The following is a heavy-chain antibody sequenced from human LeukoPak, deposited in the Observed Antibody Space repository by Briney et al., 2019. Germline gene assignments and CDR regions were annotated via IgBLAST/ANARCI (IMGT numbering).Heavy chain of an antibody. CDR1: GFTFSSYA. D-gene: IGHD3-22*01. J-gene: IGHJ4*02. CDR2: ISSDGSNK. V-gene: IGHV3-30-3*01. CDR3: ARDMYDSSGYLFDY. Sequence: GRSLRLSCAASGFTFSSYAMHWVRQAPGKGLEWVAVISSDGSNKYYADSVKGRFTISRDNSTNTLYLQMNSLRAEDTAVYYCARDMYDSSGYLFDYWGQGTLVTVSS.